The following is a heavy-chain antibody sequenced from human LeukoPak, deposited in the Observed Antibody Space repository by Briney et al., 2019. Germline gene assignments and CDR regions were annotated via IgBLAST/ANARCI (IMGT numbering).Heavy chain of an antibody. D-gene: IGHD5-12*01. CDR1: GGSISGYY. J-gene: IGHJ3*02. V-gene: IGHV4-59*08. Sequence: SETLSLTCTVSGGSISGYYWSWIRQPPGKGLEWIGYIYYRGSTNYNPSLKSRVTISVDTSKNQFSLKLSSVTAADTAVYYCARHLQYSGYDHDAFDIWGQGTMATVSS. CDR3: ARHLQYSGYDHDAFDI. CDR2: IYYRGST.